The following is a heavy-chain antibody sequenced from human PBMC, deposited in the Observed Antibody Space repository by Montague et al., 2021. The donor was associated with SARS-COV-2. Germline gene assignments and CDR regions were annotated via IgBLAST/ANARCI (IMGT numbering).Heavy chain of an antibody. V-gene: IGHV4-31*03. Sequence: TLSLTCTVSSGSISSEGSISSGGYYWSWIRQHPGKGLEWIGYIYYSGSTSYNPSLKSRVTISVDTSKNQFPLKLSSVTAADTAVYYCARDLGHRYVAGWFDPWGQGTLVTVAS. CDR1: SGSISSEGSISSGGYY. CDR2: IYYSGST. D-gene: IGHD5-18*01. CDR3: ARDLGHRYVAGWFDP. J-gene: IGHJ5*02.